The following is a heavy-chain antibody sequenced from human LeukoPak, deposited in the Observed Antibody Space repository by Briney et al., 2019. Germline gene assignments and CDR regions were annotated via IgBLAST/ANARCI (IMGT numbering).Heavy chain of an antibody. V-gene: IGHV3-7*03. CDR2: IKQDESEK. CDR3: VRAMDV. J-gene: IGHJ6*02. Sequence: PGGSLRLSCAASGFTFSTYWMTWVRQAPGKGLEWVANIKQDESEKYYVDSVKGRFTIPRDNAKSSLFLQMNSLRVEDTAVYYCVRAMDVWGQGTTVTVSS. CDR1: GFTFSTYW.